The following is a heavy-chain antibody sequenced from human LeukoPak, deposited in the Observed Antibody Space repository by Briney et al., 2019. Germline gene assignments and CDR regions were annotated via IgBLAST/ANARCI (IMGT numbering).Heavy chain of an antibody. CDR1: GFTFSSFA. CDR3: AKDIVDAVGAFDI. D-gene: IGHD3-16*02. Sequence: PGRSLRLSCAASGFTFSSFAIHWVRQAPGKGLEWVAFISYDGSDKFYADSVKGRFTISRDNAKNSLYLQMNSLRADDTALYYCAKDIVDAVGAFDIWGQGTMVTVSS. V-gene: IGHV3-30-3*01. J-gene: IGHJ3*02. CDR2: ISYDGSDK.